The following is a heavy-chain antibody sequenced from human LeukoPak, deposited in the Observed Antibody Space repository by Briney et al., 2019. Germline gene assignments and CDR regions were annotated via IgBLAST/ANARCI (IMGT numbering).Heavy chain of an antibody. CDR2: IRSKAYGGTT. V-gene: IGHV3-49*04. D-gene: IGHD2-15*01. J-gene: IGHJ4*02. Sequence: GGSLRLSCTASGFTFGDYAMSWVRQAPGKGLEWVGFIRSKAYGGTTEYAASVKGRFTISRDDSKSIAYLQMNSLKTEDTAVYYCAKGLRYCSGVTCYKDNYWGQGTLVTVSS. CDR1: GFTFGDYA. CDR3: AKGLRYCSGVTCYKDNY.